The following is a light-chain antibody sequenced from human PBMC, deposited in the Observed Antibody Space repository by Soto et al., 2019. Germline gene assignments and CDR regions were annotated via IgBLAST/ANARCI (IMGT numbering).Light chain of an antibody. V-gene: IGKV3-20*01. CDR3: QQYGTSPKT. CDR2: DAS. CDR1: QTVYSTY. Sequence: EIVLTQSPGTLSLSPGERATLSCRASQTVYSTYLAWYQQQPGQPPRVLIYDASSRATGIPDRFSGSGSGTDFTLTISRLEPEDFAVYYCQQYGTSPKTFGQGTKVEIK. J-gene: IGKJ1*01.